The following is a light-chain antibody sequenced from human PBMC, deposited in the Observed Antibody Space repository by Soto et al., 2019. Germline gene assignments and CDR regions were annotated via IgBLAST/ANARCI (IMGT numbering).Light chain of an antibody. CDR2: GAS. Sequence: ESVLTQSPGTLSLSPGERATLSRRASQSVSSNLAWYQQKPGQAPRLLIYGASSRATGIPDRFSGSGSGTDFTLTISRLEPEDFAVYYCQQYGSSPITFGQGTRLEIK. CDR3: QQYGSSPIT. J-gene: IGKJ5*01. V-gene: IGKV3-20*01. CDR1: QSVSSN.